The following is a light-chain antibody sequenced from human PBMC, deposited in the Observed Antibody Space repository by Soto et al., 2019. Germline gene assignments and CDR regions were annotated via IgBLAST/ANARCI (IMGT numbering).Light chain of an antibody. Sequence: DLQMTQSPSTLSASVGDKVTITCRASQSVSNRLAWYQQKAGKAPKLLISKASTLESGVPSRFSGSGSGTQFTLTISGLQPDDFATYYCQQYNSYWTFGQGTKVEIK. J-gene: IGKJ1*01. V-gene: IGKV1-5*03. CDR3: QQYNSYWT. CDR2: KAS. CDR1: QSVSNR.